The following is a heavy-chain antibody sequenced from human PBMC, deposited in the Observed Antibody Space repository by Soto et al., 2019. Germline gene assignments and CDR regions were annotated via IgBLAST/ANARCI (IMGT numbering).Heavy chain of an antibody. Sequence: PGGSLRLSCAASGFTFSSYGMHWVRQAPGKGLEWVAVISYDGSNKYYADSVKGRFTISRDNSKNTLYLQMNSLRAEDTAVYYCAKDLYYDYVWGSYRNYYYYGMDVWGQGTTVTVSS. D-gene: IGHD3-16*02. V-gene: IGHV3-30*18. CDR1: GFTFSSYG. J-gene: IGHJ6*02. CDR3: AKDLYYDYVWGSYRNYYYYGMDV. CDR2: ISYDGSNK.